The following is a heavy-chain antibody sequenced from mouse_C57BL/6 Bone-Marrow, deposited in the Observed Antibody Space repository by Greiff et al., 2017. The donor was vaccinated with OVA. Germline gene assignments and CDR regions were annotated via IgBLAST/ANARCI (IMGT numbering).Heavy chain of an antibody. J-gene: IGHJ1*03. CDR3: ARDARDYYGSSHWYFDV. CDR1: GFTFSDFY. CDR2: SRNKANDYTT. Sequence: DVMLVESGGGLVQSGRSLRLSCATSGFTFSDFYMEWVRQAPGKGLEWIAASRNKANDYTTEYSASVKGRFIVSRDTSQSILYLQMNALRAEDTAIYYCARDARDYYGSSHWYFDVWGTGTTVTVSS. D-gene: IGHD1-1*01. V-gene: IGHV7-1*01.